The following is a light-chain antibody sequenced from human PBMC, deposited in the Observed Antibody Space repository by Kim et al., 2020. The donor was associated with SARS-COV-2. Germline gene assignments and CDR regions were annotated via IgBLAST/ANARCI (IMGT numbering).Light chain of an antibody. CDR2: EVT. V-gene: IGLV2-8*01. CDR1: SSDVGGFNY. J-gene: IGLJ1*01. Sequence: QSALTQPPSASGSPGQSVTISCTGTSSDVGGFNYVSWYQQLPGKAPKLLIYEVTQRPSGVPDRFSGSKSGNTASLTVSGLQADDDADYYCSSFAGSNNFEIFGTGTKVTVL. CDR3: SSFAGSNNFEI.